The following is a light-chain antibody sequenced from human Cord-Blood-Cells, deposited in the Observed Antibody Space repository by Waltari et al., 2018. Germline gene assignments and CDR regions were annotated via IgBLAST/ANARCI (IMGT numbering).Light chain of an antibody. Sequence: QSALTQPRSVSGSPGQSVTISCTGTSRDVGGYNHVSWYQQHPGKAPKLMIYDVSKRPSGVPDRVSGPKSGNTASLTISRLQAEDEADYYCCSYAGSYTYVFGTGTKVTVL. CDR2: DVS. CDR3: CSYAGSYTYV. CDR1: SRDVGGYNH. V-gene: IGLV2-11*01. J-gene: IGLJ1*01.